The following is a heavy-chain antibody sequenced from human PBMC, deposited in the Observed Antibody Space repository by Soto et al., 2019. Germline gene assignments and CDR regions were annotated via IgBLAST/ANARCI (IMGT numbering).Heavy chain of an antibody. CDR2: TYYGSKWYS. V-gene: IGHV6-1*01. D-gene: IGHD6-19*01. J-gene: IGHJ4*02. CDR1: GDSVSSNSAH. CDR3: ARVSPQWLAPEAHFDS. Sequence: SQTLSLTCAISGDSVSSNSAHWNWIRQSPSRGLEWLGRTYYGSKWYSDYAESVKSRIAINPDTSKNQFSLQLKSVSPEDTAIYYCARVSPQWLAPEAHFDSWGQGTLVTSPQ.